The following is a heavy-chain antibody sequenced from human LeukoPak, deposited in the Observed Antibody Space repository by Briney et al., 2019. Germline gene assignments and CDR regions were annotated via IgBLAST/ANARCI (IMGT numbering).Heavy chain of an antibody. V-gene: IGHV3-74*01. Sequence: GGSLRLSCAASGFTFSSYWMRWVRQAPGEGLVWVSRINSDGSRTYYADSVKGRFTISIDNAKNTLYLQMNSLRAEDAAVYYCARARGNNYGFFDYWGQGILVTVSS. CDR3: ARARGNNYGFFDY. D-gene: IGHD3/OR15-3a*01. CDR2: INSDGSRT. CDR1: GFTFSSYW. J-gene: IGHJ4*02.